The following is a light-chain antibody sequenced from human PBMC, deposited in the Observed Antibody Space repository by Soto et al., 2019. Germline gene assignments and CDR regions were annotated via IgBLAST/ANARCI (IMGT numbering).Light chain of an antibody. Sequence: QSVLTQPASVSGSPGRSITISCTGTSSDVGGYNYVSWYQQHPGKAPKLMIYDVSNRPSGVSNRFSGSKSGNTASLTISGLQAEDEADYYCSSYTSSSTVFGGGTKVTVL. CDR2: DVS. J-gene: IGLJ2*01. CDR1: SSDVGGYNY. CDR3: SSYTSSSTV. V-gene: IGLV2-14*01.